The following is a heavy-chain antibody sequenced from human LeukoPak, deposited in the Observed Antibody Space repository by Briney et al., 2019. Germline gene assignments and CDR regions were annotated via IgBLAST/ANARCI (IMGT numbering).Heavy chain of an antibody. D-gene: IGHD3-16*01. CDR1: GFTISTYW. Sequence: GGSLRLSCAASGFTISTYWMHWVRQAAGKGLVWDSRINSDGSNTSYADSVKGRFTISRDNAKNTLYLQMNSLRAEDTAVYKCARRGAASDAFDIWGQGTMVTVSS. CDR3: ARRGAASDAFDI. V-gene: IGHV3-74*01. CDR2: INSDGSNT. J-gene: IGHJ3*02.